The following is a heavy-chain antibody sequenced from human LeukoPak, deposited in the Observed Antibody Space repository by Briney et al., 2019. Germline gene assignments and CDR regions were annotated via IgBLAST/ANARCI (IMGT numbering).Heavy chain of an antibody. CDR3: ARDSHDWNYSGFDP. V-gene: IGHV1-2*02. CDR2: INPNSGGT. D-gene: IGHD1-7*01. J-gene: IGHJ5*02. Sequence: GASVKVSCKASGYTFTSYGISWVRQAPGQGLEWMGWINPNSGGTNYAQKFQGRVTMTRDTSFSTAYMELSRLRSDDTAVYYCARDSHDWNYSGFDPWGQGTLVTVSS. CDR1: GYTFTSYG.